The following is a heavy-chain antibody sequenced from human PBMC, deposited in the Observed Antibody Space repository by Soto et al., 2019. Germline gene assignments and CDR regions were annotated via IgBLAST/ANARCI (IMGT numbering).Heavy chain of an antibody. D-gene: IGHD3-22*01. V-gene: IGHV5-51*01. Sequence: GESLKISCNGSGYSFTSYWIGWVRQMPGKGLEWMGIIYPGDSDTRYSPSFQGQVTISADKSISTAYLQWSSLKASDTAMYYCARHVGYYDSSGYYYQGWYFDLWGRGTLVTVSS. CDR1: GYSFTSYW. J-gene: IGHJ2*01. CDR2: IYPGDSDT. CDR3: ARHVGYYDSSGYYYQGWYFDL.